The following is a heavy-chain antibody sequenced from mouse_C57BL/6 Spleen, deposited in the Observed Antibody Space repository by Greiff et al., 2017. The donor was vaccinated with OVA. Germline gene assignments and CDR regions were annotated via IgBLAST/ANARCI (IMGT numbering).Heavy chain of an antibody. V-gene: IGHV5-4*01. CDR1: GFTFSSYA. Sequence: EVQVVESGGGLVKPGGSLTLSCAASGFTFSSYAMSWVRQTPEKRLEWVATISDGGSYTYYPDNVKGRFTISRDNAKNNLYLQMSHLKSEDTAMYYCARDYGNLFAYWGQGTLVTVSA. J-gene: IGHJ3*01. CDR3: ARDYGNLFAY. D-gene: IGHD2-1*01. CDR2: ISDGGSYT.